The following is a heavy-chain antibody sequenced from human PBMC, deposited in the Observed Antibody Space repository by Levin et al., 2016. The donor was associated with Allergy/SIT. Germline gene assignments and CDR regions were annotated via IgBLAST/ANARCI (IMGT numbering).Heavy chain of an antibody. Sequence: GESLKISCAASGFTFSSYGMHWVRQAPGKGLEWVAVISYDGSNKYYADSVKGRFTISRDNSKNTLYLQMNSLRVEDTAVYYCAKDRPRWCSGGSCHNFDYWGQGTLVTVSS. CDR2: ISYDGSNK. D-gene: IGHD2-15*01. CDR1: GFTFSSYG. J-gene: IGHJ4*02. CDR3: AKDRPRWCSGGSCHNFDY. V-gene: IGHV3-30*18.